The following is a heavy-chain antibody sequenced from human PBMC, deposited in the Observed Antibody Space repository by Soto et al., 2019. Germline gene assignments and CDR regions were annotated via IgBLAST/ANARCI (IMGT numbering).Heavy chain of an antibody. CDR3: ARWPAGSTASYFDN. CDR1: GFSLSTGGVG. J-gene: IGHJ4*02. CDR2: IFWDDDK. Sequence: SGPTLVNPTQTLTLTCTFSGFSLSTGGVGVGWIRQPPGKALEWLGFIFWDDDKRYSPSLKSRLTITKDTSKNQVVLTITNMDPVDTATYYCARWPAGSTASYFDNWGPGTLVTVSS. V-gene: IGHV2-5*02.